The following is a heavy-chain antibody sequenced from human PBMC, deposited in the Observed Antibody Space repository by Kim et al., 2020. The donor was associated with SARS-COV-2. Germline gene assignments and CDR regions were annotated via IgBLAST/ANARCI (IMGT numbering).Heavy chain of an antibody. J-gene: IGHJ4*02. Sequence: GESLKISCKGSGYSFTSYWIGWVRQMPGKGLEGMGIIYPGDSDTRYSPSFQGQVTISADKSISTAYLQWSSLKASDTAMYYCARGGSFRFLEWLLFDYWGQGTLVTVSS. CDR3: ARGGSFRFLEWLLFDY. CDR1: GYSFTSYW. D-gene: IGHD3-3*01. CDR2: IYPGDSDT. V-gene: IGHV5-51*01.